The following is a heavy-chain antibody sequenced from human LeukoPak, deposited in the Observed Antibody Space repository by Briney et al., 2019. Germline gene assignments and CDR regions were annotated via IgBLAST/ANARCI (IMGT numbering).Heavy chain of an antibody. D-gene: IGHD3-10*01. J-gene: IGHJ4*02. Sequence: PGGSLRLSCAASGFTFSNYWMHWVRQAPGKGLVWVSHINSDGSSTTYADSVKGRFTISRDNAQMSGHLEMNSLRVEDTALYYCATGGHYFGSWGQGTLVTVSS. CDR3: ATGGHYFGS. V-gene: IGHV3-74*01. CDR2: INSDGSST. CDR1: GFTFSNYW.